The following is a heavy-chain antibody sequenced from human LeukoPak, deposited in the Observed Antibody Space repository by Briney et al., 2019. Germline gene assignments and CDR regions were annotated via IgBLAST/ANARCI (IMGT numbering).Heavy chain of an antibody. Sequence: SETLSLTCTVSGGSMRNYYWSWIRQPPGKGLEWIAYINYIGSTNYNPSLKSRVTMSVDTSKNQFSLKLSSVTVADTAVYYCARRRGDYGWGELDYWGQGTLVTVSS. CDR1: GGSMRNYY. CDR2: INYIGST. CDR3: ARRRGDYGWGELDY. D-gene: IGHD3-10*01. J-gene: IGHJ4*02. V-gene: IGHV4-59*08.